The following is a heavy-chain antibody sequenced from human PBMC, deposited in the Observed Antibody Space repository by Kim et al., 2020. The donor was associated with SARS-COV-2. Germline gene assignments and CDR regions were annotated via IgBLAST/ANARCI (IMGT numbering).Heavy chain of an antibody. CDR3: ARAHPGARYYYYGMDV. D-gene: IGHD2-2*01. CDR2: INHSGST. V-gene: IGHV4-34*01. J-gene: IGHJ6*02. CDR1: GGSFSGYY. Sequence: SETLSLTCAVYGGSFSGYYWSWIRQPPGKGLEWIGEINHSGSTNYNPSLKSRVTISVDTSKNQFSLKLSSVTAADTAVYYCARAHPGARYYYYGMDVWGQGPTVTVSS.